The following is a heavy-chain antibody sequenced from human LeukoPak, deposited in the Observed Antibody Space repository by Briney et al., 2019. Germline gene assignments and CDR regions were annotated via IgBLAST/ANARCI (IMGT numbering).Heavy chain of an antibody. V-gene: IGHV3-23*01. CDR1: GFTFSSYA. J-gene: IGHJ4*02. D-gene: IGHD2-8*01. CDR3: AKDGQPSTRSFLCSNGICYEDY. Sequence: PGGSLRLSCAASGFTFSSYAMSWVRQAPGKGLEWVSSIGGGGDYTYYTDSVKGRFIISRDNSKNMLYLTLNSLGAEDTAVYYCAKDGQPSTRSFLCSNGICYEDYWGQGTLVTVSS. CDR2: IGGGGDYT.